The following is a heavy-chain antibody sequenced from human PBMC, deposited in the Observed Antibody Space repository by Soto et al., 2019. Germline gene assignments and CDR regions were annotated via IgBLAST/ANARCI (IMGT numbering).Heavy chain of an antibody. V-gene: IGHV5-51*01. J-gene: IGHJ3*01. CDR2: TYPGDPDSET. D-gene: IGHD3-10*01. CDR3: ARLEPSGSNSFDF. CDR1: GYTFTRFW. Sequence: GESLKISCKTSGYTFTRFWIGWVRQMPGKGLEWAAITYPGDPDSETRYSPSFQGQVTISVDTFTSTAYLQWSSLKASDTAMFYCARLEPSGSNSFDFWGQGTMVTVSS.